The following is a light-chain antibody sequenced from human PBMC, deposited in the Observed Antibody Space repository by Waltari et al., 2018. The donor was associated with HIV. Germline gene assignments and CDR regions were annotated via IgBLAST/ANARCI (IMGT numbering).Light chain of an antibody. CDR3: SAWDDSLSVVV. CDR1: NSNVGRHS. V-gene: IGLV1-47*01. J-gene: IGLJ3*02. CDR2: DND. Sequence: QSVLTQPPSSSATPGQGVTISCSGRNSNVGRHSVCWYRQLPGTAPQLLIYDNDKRPSGVSARFSGSKSGTSASLAISGLRSDDEADYDCSAWDDSLSVVVFGGGTKLTVL.